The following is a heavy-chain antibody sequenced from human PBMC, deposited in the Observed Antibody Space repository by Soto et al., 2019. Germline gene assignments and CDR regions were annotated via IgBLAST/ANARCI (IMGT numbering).Heavy chain of an antibody. CDR1: GFTFINYA. CDR2: ISGSGGST. D-gene: IGHD6-13*01. CDR3: ANDQGSSWYEIDY. V-gene: IGHV3-23*01. Sequence: EVQLLESGGGLVQPGGSLRLSCAASGFTFINYAVTWVRQAPGKGLELVSTISGSGGSTYYADPVKGGFTISRANTKNTLYLQMTSLRAENTAVYYYANDQGSSWYEIDYWGQGTLVTVSS. J-gene: IGHJ4*02.